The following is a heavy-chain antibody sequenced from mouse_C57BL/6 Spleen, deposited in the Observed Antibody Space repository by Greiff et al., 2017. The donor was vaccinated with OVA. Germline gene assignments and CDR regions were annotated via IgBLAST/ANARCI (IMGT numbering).Heavy chain of an antibody. CDR2: INPNNGGT. V-gene: IGHV1-26*01. D-gene: IGHD1-1*01. CDR1: GYTFTDYY. Sequence: EVQLQQSGPELVKPGASVKISCKASGYTFTDYYMNWVKQSHGKSLEWIGDINPNNGGTSYNQKFKGKATLTVDKSSSTAYMELRSLTSEDAAVYYCARTLGSRGYYCDYWGQGTTLTVSS. J-gene: IGHJ2*01. CDR3: ARTLGSRGYYCDY.